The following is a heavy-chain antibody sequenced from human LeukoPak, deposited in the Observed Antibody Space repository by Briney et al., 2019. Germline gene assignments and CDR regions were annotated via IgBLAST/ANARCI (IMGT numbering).Heavy chain of an antibody. CDR2: INHSGST. D-gene: IGHD6-13*01. J-gene: IGHJ4*02. Sequence: PSETLSLTCAVYGGSFSGYYWSWIRQPPGKGLEWIGEINHSGSTNYNPSLKSRVTISVDTSKNQFSLKLSSVTAADTAVYYCAREAIAAHEVDYWGQGTLVTVSS. CDR1: GGSFSGYY. CDR3: AREAIAAHEVDY. V-gene: IGHV4-34*01.